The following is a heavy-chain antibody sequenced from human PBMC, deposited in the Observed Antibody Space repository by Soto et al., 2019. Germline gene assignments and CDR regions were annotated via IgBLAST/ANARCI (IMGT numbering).Heavy chain of an antibody. V-gene: IGHV3-7*01. CDR2: INPDGSVA. Sequence: EVQLVDSGGALVQPGGSLRISCAASGFTFSSSWMAWVRQAPGKGLGWVARINPDGSVASYVGSVRGRFIISRDNAQNSLYLQMNSVSAEDTAVYYCSRDPGFGAIDYWGQGTLVTVSS. J-gene: IGHJ4*02. D-gene: IGHD3-10*01. CDR3: SRDPGFGAIDY. CDR1: GFTFSSSW.